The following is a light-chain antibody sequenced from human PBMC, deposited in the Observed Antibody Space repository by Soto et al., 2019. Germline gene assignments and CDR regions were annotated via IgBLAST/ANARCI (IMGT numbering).Light chain of an antibody. CDR2: GAS. CDR1: QSVTSIY. CDR3: QQYGNSPKT. Sequence: EIVLTQSPGTLSLSPGERATLSCRASQSVTSIYLAWYQQKPGQAPRLLIFGASSRATGIPDKFSGRGSGTDFTLTISRLEPEDFAVYYCQQYGNSPKTFGPGTKVDIK. J-gene: IGKJ1*01. V-gene: IGKV3-20*01.